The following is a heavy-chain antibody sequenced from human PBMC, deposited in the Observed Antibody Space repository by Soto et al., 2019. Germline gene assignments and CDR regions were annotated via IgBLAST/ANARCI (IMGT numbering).Heavy chain of an antibody. CDR2: ISGSGDST. CDR3: AKGVPGIAVAGTGYFQH. J-gene: IGHJ1*01. Sequence: PGGSLRLSFAASGFTFSSYAMSWVRQAPGKGLEWVSGISGSGDSTYYADSVKGRFTISRDNSKKTVYLQMISLRAEDTAVYYCAKGVPGIAVAGTGYFQHWGQGTLVTLSS. D-gene: IGHD6-19*01. CDR1: GFTFSSYA. V-gene: IGHV3-23*01.